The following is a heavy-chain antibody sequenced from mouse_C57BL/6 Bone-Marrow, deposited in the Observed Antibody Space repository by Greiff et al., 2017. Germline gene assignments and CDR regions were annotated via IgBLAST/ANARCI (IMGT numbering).Heavy chain of an antibody. V-gene: IGHV3-6*01. Sequence: EVKLQESGPGLVKPSQSLSLTCSVTGYSITSGYYWNWIRQFPGNKLEWMGYISYDGSNNYNPSLKNRISITRDTSKNQFFLKLNSVTTEDTATYYCARDNASPIYYDYDGRPWFAYWGQGTLVTVSA. J-gene: IGHJ3*01. D-gene: IGHD2-4*01. CDR1: GYSITSGYY. CDR3: ARDNASPIYYDYDGRPWFAY. CDR2: ISYDGSN.